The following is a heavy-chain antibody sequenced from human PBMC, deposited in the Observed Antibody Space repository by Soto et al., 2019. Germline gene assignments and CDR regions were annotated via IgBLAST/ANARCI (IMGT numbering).Heavy chain of an antibody. V-gene: IGHV1-18*01. Sequence: QVQQVQSGAEVREPGASVRLSCRTSGYTFSDYGISWVRQAPGQGLEWMGWISGYSGDTNYAKRILGRVSMTTDTTTDRSYMKMTKLRSDVTSLDFCANYFQAVVGFGESQALCLHFWGKGTPVTVSS. J-gene: IGHJ6*04. D-gene: IGHD3-10*01. CDR1: GYTFSDYG. CDR2: ISGYSGDT. CDR3: ANYFQAVVGFGESQALCLHF.